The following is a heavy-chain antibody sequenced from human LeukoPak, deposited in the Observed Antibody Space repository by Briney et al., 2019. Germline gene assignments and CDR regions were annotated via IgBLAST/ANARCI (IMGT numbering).Heavy chain of an antibody. V-gene: IGHV4-34*01. D-gene: IGHD6-19*01. Sequence: SETLSLTCAVYGGSFSAYYWSWIRQPPGKGLEWIGEINHSGSTNYNPSLKSRVTILVDTSKNQFSLKLTSVTAADTAVYYCARRGGITVAATGYWGQGTLVTVSS. CDR3: ARRGGITVAATGY. CDR2: INHSGST. J-gene: IGHJ4*02. CDR1: GGSFSAYY.